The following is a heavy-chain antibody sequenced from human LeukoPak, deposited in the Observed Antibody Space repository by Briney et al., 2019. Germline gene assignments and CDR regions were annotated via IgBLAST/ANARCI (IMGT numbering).Heavy chain of an antibody. CDR3: AKEGVRGVHYFDY. CDR2: ISYDGSNK. D-gene: IGHD3-10*01. V-gene: IGHV3-30*18. J-gene: IGHJ4*02. CDR1: GFTFSSYG. Sequence: PGGSLRLSCAASGFTFSSYGMHWVRQAPGKGLEWVAVISYDGSNKYYADSVKGRFTISRDNSKNTLYLQMNSLRAEDTAVYYCAKEGVRGVHYFDYWGQGTLVTVSS.